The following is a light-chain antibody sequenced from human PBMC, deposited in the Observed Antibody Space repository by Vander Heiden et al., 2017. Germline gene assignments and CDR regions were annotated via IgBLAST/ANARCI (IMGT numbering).Light chain of an antibody. CDR1: QNIGNY. Sequence: DILMTQSPSSLTASLGDSVTLSCRASQNIGNYLNWYQQKPGKAPELLILGASTLVSGVPPRFSGGGSGTLFTLTISSLQPEDFAVYHCQQSYSSPRTFGQGTKLEI. V-gene: IGKV1-39*01. J-gene: IGKJ2*01. CDR2: GAS. CDR3: QQSYSSPRT.